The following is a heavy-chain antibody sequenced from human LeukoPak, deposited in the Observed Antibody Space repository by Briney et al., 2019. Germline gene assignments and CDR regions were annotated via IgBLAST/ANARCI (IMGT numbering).Heavy chain of an antibody. Sequence: GGSLRLSCAASGFTFSSYAMHWVRQAPGKGLEWVAVISYDGSNKYYADSVKGRFTISRDNSKNTLYLQMNSLRAEDTAVYYCARPDYSSSAATPSFDYWGQGTLVTVSS. D-gene: IGHD6-13*01. CDR2: ISYDGSNK. CDR1: GFTFSSYA. CDR3: ARPDYSSSAATPSFDY. J-gene: IGHJ4*02. V-gene: IGHV3-30-3*01.